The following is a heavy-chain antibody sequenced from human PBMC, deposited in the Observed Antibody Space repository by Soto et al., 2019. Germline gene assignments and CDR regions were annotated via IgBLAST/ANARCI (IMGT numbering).Heavy chain of an antibody. CDR3: AKSRYFDWSAYNWFEY. CDR1: GFTFSSYA. V-gene: IGHV3-23*01. D-gene: IGHD3-9*01. J-gene: IGHJ5*01. Sequence: EVQLLECGGDLVQPGGSLRLSGAASGFTFSSYAMAWFHQDPGKGLEWVSGISGSGATTSYADSVMGRFTVSRDNSKNTLYLQMNSLRVEDTAVYYCAKSRYFDWSAYNWFEYWGQGTPVTVSS. CDR2: ISGSGATT.